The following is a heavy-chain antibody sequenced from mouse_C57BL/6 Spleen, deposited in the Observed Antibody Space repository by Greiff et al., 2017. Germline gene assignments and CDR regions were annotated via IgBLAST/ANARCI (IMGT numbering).Heavy chain of an antibody. Sequence: EVQGVESGGGLVQSGRSLRLSCATSGFTFSDFYMEWVRQAPGKGLEWIAASRNRANDYTTEYSDSVKGRFIVSRDTSQSILYLQMTALRAEDTAIYYCARANWDVLYWYFDVWGTGTTVTVSS. CDR3: ARANWDVLYWYFDV. J-gene: IGHJ1*03. CDR2: SRNRANDYTT. D-gene: IGHD4-1*01. V-gene: IGHV7-1*01. CDR1: GFTFSDFY.